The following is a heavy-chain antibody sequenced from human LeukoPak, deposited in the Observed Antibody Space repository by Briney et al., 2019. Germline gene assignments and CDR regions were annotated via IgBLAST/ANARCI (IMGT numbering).Heavy chain of an antibody. CDR1: GGSISSSSYC. J-gene: IGHJ4*02. V-gene: IGHV4-39*01. D-gene: IGHD7-27*01. Sequence: SETLSLTCTVSGGSISSSSYCWGWIRQPPGKGLEWIGSICYSGSTFYNPSLKSRVTLSVDTSKNQFSLKLSSVTAADTAVYYCARAEPWVPFDYRGQGTLVTVSS. CDR2: ICYSGST. CDR3: ARAEPWVPFDY.